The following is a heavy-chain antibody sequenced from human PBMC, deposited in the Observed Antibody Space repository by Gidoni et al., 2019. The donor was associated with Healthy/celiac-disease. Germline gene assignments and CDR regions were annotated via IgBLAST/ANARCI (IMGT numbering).Heavy chain of an antibody. Sequence: EVQLLESGGGLVQPGGSLRLSCAASGFTFSSYAMRWGRKATGKGLEWVPAISGSGGSTYYADSVKGRFTISRDNSKNTLYLQMNSLRAEDTAVYYCAKDLLPLTPKDDILTGPYDYWGQGTLVTVSS. CDR3: AKDLLPLTPKDDILTGPYDY. D-gene: IGHD3-9*01. V-gene: IGHV3-23*01. CDR2: ISGSGGST. CDR1: GFTFSSYA. J-gene: IGHJ4*02.